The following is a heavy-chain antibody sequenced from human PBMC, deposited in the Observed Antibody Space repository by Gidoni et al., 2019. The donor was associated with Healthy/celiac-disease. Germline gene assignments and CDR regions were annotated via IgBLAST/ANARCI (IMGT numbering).Heavy chain of an antibody. CDR1: EYTFNGYY. D-gene: IGHD3-22*01. Sequence: VKLVQSGAEVKKHGASVKVSCKAYEYTFNGYYMHWRRQATGQGHEWIGWINLNICGTNYAQKFQGWVTITRDTSISTAYMVLSRLRSDDTAVYYCAAGMDSSGYYQYWGQGTLVTVSS. CDR3: AAGMDSSGYYQY. CDR2: INLNICGT. V-gene: IGHV1-2*04. J-gene: IGHJ4*02.